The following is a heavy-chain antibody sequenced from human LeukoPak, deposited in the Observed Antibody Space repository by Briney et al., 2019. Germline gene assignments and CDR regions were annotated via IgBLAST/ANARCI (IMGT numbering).Heavy chain of an antibody. J-gene: IGHJ4*02. Sequence: VASVKVSCKVSGYTLTELSMHWVRQAPGKGLEWMGGFDPEDGETIYAQKFQGRVTMTEDTSTDTAYMELSSLRSEDTAVYYCATGRTPYSSSWYAFDYWGQGTLVTVSS. V-gene: IGHV1-24*01. CDR1: GYTLTELS. D-gene: IGHD6-13*01. CDR2: FDPEDGET. CDR3: ATGRTPYSSSWYAFDY.